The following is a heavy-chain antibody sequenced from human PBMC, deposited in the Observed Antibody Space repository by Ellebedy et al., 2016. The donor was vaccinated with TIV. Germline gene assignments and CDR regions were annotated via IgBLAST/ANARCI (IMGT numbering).Heavy chain of an antibody. J-gene: IGHJ4*02. D-gene: IGHD1-1*01. CDR2: IKQDGSEK. V-gene: IGHV3-7*01. CDR1: GFTFSSCW. Sequence: GESLKISCAASGFTFSSCWMSWVRQAPGKGLEWVANIKQDGSEKYYVDSVKGRFTISRDNAKNSLYLQMNSLRAEDTAVYYCARRTSYDYWGQGTLVTVSS. CDR3: ARRTSYDY.